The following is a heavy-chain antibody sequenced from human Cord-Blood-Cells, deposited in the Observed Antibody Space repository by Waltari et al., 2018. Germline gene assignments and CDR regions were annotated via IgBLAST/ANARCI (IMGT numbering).Heavy chain of an antibody. CDR3: ARLQGGSSWYDY. Sequence: QVQLQESGPGLVKPSETLSLTCTVSGGSISSYYWSWIRQPPGKGLEWIGSIYYSGSTNYNPSLKCRVTISVDTSKNQFSLKLSSVTAADTAVYYCARLQGGSSWYDYWGQGTLVTVSS. CDR1: GGSISSYY. D-gene: IGHD6-13*01. V-gene: IGHV4-59*08. J-gene: IGHJ4*02. CDR2: IYYSGST.